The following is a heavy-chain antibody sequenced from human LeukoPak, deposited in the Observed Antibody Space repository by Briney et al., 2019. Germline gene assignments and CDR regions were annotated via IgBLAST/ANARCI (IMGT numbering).Heavy chain of an antibody. CDR3: AKGRSGVVVAALNY. CDR2: ISGSGDST. J-gene: IGHJ4*02. V-gene: IGHV3-23*01. D-gene: IGHD2-15*01. Sequence: GGSLRVSCAASGFTFSSYAMSWVRQAPGKGLEWVSTISGSGDSTYYADSVKGRFTISRDNSKNTLYLQMNSLRADDTAVYYCAKGRSGVVVAALNYWGQGTPVTVSS. CDR1: GFTFSSYA.